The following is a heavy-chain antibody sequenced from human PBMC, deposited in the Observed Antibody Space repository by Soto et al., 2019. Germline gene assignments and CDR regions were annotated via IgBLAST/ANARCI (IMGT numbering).Heavy chain of an antibody. D-gene: IGHD3-10*01. Sequence: ASVKVSCKSSGYPFTHYGITWVRQAPGQGLEWMGWISPFNGNTNYGQTLQGRVTLTTDTSTSTVYMELRSLRSDDTAVYYCARDQSFDRSYYYGIDVWGQGTTVTVPS. J-gene: IGHJ6*02. V-gene: IGHV1-18*01. CDR3: ARDQSFDRSYYYGIDV. CDR1: GYPFTHYG. CDR2: ISPFNGNT.